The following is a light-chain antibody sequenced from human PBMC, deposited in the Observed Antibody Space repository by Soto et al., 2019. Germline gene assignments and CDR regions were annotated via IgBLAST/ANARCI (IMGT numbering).Light chain of an antibody. J-gene: IGKJ4*01. CDR2: GAS. Sequence: EIVMTQSPATLSVSPGERATLSCRASQSVSSNLAWYQQKPGQAPRLLIYGASTRATGIPARFSGSGSGTEFTLTSSSLQSEDLAVYYCQQYNNWPFTFGGGTKVEIK. V-gene: IGKV3-15*01. CDR3: QQYNNWPFT. CDR1: QSVSSN.